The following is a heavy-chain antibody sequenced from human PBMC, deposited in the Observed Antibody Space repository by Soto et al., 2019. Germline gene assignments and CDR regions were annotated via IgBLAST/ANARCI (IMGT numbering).Heavy chain of an antibody. J-gene: IGHJ3*01. CDR3: ARGTVLVVAANKYTDAFDF. D-gene: IGHD2-15*01. V-gene: IGHV4-39*07. CDR2: VHYSGNT. Sequence: SETLSLTCTVSGRSISSSSYYWGWVRQPPGKGLEWIGGVHYSGNTYYNPSLESRVTISLDTSKNQFSLNLRSVTAADTAVYYFARGTVLVVAANKYTDAFDFWGQGTMVTVSS. CDR1: GRSISSSSYY.